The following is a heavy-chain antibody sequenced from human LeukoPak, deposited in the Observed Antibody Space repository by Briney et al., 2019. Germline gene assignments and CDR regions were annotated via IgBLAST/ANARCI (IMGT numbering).Heavy chain of an antibody. CDR2: ISGAAISI. J-gene: IGHJ6*03. CDR3: AKSPRGYNYYMDV. V-gene: IGHV3-23*01. CDR1: GFTFSTCA. D-gene: IGHD3-10*01. Sequence: PGGSLRLSCAVTGFTFSTCAMIWVRQAPGKGLEWVAVISGAAISIYYADSVKGRFTISRDNSNNTLYLQMNSLRAEDTAIYYCAKSPRGYNYYMDVWGKGTTVTVSS.